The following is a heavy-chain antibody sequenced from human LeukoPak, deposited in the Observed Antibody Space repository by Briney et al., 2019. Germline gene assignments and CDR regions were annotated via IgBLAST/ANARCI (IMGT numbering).Heavy chain of an antibody. CDR3: AKINYYEDY. Sequence: PGGSLRLSCAASGFTVSSYCMSWVCQAPGKGLEWVANIKQDGSEKYYVDSVKGRFTISRDNAKNSLYLQMNSLRAEDTAVYYCAKINYYEDYWGQGTLVTVSS. CDR2: IKQDGSEK. D-gene: IGHD3-22*01. V-gene: IGHV3-7*05. J-gene: IGHJ4*02. CDR1: GFTVSSYC.